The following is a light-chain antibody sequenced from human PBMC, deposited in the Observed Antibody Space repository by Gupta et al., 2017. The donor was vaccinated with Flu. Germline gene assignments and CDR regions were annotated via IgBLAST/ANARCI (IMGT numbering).Light chain of an antibody. Sequence: SYHLTRRLRVSGRLGQSAMITCGGNNLGSKNVHWYQRKPGQAPVQVIYKNSNRPSGIPERFSGSNSGNTATLTISRAQAGDEADYYCQVWDSSTVVFGGGTKLTVL. CDR3: QVWDSSTVV. CDR1: NLGSKN. CDR2: KNS. V-gene: IGLV3-9*01. J-gene: IGLJ2*01.